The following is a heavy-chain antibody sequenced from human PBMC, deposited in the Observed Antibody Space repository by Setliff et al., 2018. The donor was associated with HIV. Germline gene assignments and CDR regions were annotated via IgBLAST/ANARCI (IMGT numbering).Heavy chain of an antibody. CDR2: IYIYNSGST. Sequence: PSETLSLTCSVSGGSFSGYYWSWIRQPPGKGLEWIGYIYIYNSGSTNYNPSLTSRVTISVDTSRNQFSLKLSSVTAADTAVYYCARHRYYDILFDPWGQGTLVTVSS. V-gene: IGHV4-59*01. CDR3: ARHRYYDILFDP. D-gene: IGHD3-9*01. CDR1: GGSFSGYY. J-gene: IGHJ5*02.